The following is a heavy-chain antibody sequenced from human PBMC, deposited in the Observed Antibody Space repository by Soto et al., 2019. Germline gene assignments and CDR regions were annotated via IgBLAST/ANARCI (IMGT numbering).Heavy chain of an antibody. J-gene: IGHJ5*01. D-gene: IGHD2-21*02. CDR3: ARHGTALTAVNWFVS. CDR1: GGSITSGSFY. V-gene: IGHV4-39*01. CDR2: IYYSGSV. Sequence: ETLSLTCTVSGGSITSGSFYWGWVRHSPGKGLEWIGSIYYSGSVYYNPSLESRVTISADVSRDQFSLKLTSVTAADTAVYYCARHGTALTAVNWFVSWGHGTLVTVSS.